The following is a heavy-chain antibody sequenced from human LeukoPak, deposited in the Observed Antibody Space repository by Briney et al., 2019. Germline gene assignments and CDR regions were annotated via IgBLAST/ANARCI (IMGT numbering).Heavy chain of an antibody. Sequence: DPGGSLRLSCAASGFIFSSYGMHWVRQAPGKGLEWVADIWYDGSKKYYTDSVKGRFTISRDYSKNMLYLEMNSLRAEDTAVYYCARDKWEANSKVLDHWGQGTLVTVSS. CDR1: GFIFSSYG. J-gene: IGHJ4*02. D-gene: IGHD1-26*01. CDR3: ARDKWEANSKVLDH. CDR2: IWYDGSKK. V-gene: IGHV3-33*01.